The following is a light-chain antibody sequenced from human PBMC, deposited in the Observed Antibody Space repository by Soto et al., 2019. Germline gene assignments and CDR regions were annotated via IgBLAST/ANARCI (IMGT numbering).Light chain of an antibody. V-gene: IGLV1-44*01. J-gene: IGLJ1*01. CDR3: STWDDSLIGSV. CDR1: SSNIGSNT. CDR2: GND. Sequence: QSVLTQPPSASGTPGQRVTISCSGSSSNIGSNTVNWYQQFPGTAPKLLIYGNDQRPSGVPDRFSGSKSGTSASLAISGLQSEDEADYYCSTWDDSLIGSVFGTGPKVTVL.